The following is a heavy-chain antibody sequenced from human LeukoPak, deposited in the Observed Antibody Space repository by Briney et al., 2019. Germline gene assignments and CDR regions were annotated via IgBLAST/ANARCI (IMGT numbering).Heavy chain of an antibody. Sequence: ASVKVPCKASGYTFTSYDINWVRQATGQGLEWMGIINPSGGSTSYAQKFQGRVTMTRDTSTSTVYMELSSLRSEDTAVYYCARAPIAAAGTDYFDYWGQGTLVTVSS. J-gene: IGHJ4*02. V-gene: IGHV1-46*01. CDR3: ARAPIAAAGTDYFDY. CDR1: GYTFTSYD. CDR2: INPSGGST. D-gene: IGHD6-13*01.